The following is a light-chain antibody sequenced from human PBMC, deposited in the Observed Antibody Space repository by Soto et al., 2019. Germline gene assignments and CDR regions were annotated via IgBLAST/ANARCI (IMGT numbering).Light chain of an antibody. J-gene: IGKJ2*01. V-gene: IGKV3-15*01. CDR2: GAS. CDR3: QHYNNWPFT. Sequence: EIVMTQSPATLSVSPGERATLSCRASQSVSNNLAWYQQKPGQAPRLLISGASTRATGIPARFSGSGSGTEFTLTISSLQSEDFAVYYCQHYNNWPFTFGQGTKPEIK. CDR1: QSVSNN.